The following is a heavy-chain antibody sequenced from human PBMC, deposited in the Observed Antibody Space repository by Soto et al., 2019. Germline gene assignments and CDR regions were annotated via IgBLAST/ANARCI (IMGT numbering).Heavy chain of an antibody. V-gene: IGHV5-51*01. CDR1: GYSFTSYW. J-gene: IGHJ6*02. CDR2: IYPGDSDT. CDR3: ARHVRYCSGGSCYGYYYGMDV. Sequence: GESLKISCKGSGYSFTSYWIGWVRQMPGKGLEWMGIIYPGDSDTRYSPSFQGHVTISADKSISTAYLQWSSLKASDTAMYYCARHVRYCSGGSCYGYYYGMDVWGQGTTVTVSS. D-gene: IGHD2-15*01.